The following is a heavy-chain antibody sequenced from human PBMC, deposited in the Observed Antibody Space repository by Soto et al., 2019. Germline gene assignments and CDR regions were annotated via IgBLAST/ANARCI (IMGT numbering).Heavy chain of an antibody. D-gene: IGHD4-17*01. CDR2: ISYDGSNK. CDR3: AKDLRYGDNYYYYYMDV. J-gene: IGHJ6*03. CDR1: GFTFSSYG. Sequence: QVQLVESGGGVVQPGRSLRLSCAASGFTFSSYGMHWVRQAPGKGLERVGVISYDGSNKHYADSVKGRFTISRDNFKNTLYLQMNSLRAEDTAVYYCAKDLRYGDNYYYYYMDVWGKGTTVTVSS. V-gene: IGHV3-30*18.